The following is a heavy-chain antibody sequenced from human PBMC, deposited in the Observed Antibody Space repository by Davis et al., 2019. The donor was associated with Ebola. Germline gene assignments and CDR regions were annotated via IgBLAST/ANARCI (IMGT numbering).Heavy chain of an antibody. CDR2: ISAYNGNT. CDR3: ARDLSYSYYYHYYGMDV. D-gene: IGHD3-10*01. CDR1: GYTFTNYY. V-gene: IGHV1-2*02. J-gene: IGHJ6*02. Sequence: ASVKVSCKAFGYTFTNYYVHWVRQAPGQGLEWMGWISAYNGNTHYAQKLQGRVTMTRDTSISTVYMELIRLRSDDTAVYFCARDLSYSYYYHYYGMDVWGQGTTVTVSS.